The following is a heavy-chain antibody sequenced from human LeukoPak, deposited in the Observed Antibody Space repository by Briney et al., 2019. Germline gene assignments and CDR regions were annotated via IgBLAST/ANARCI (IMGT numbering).Heavy chain of an antibody. D-gene: IGHD2-2*01. V-gene: IGHV4-31*03. Sequence: SETLSLTCTVSGGSISSGGYYWSWVRQHPGKGLEWIGYIYYSGSTYYNPSLKSRVTISVDTSKNQFSLKLSSVTAADTAVYYCARELHYALDYWGQGTLVTVSS. J-gene: IGHJ4*02. CDR3: ARELHYALDY. CDR1: GGSISSGGYY. CDR2: IYYSGST.